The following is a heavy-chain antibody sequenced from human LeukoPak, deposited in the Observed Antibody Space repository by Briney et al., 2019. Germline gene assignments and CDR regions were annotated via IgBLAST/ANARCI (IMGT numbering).Heavy chain of an antibody. CDR2: IKQDGSEK. J-gene: IGHJ4*02. CDR1: GFTFSSYW. CDR3: ASGLELDY. Sequence: AGGSLRLSCAASGFTFSSYWMRWVRQAPGKGLEWVANIKQDGSEKNYVDSVKGRFTISRDNAKNSLYLQMDSLRAEDTAVYYCASGLELDYWGQGTLVTVSS. V-gene: IGHV3-7*03.